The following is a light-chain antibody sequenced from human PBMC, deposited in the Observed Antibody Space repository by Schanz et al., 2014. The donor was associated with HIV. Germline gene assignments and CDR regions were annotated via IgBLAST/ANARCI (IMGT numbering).Light chain of an antibody. CDR3: CSYTSSSTLV. CDR1: RNDVGTYNL. J-gene: IGLJ1*01. V-gene: IGLV2-14*02. CDR2: EVT. Sequence: QSALTQPASVSGSPGQSITISCTGTRNDVGTYNLVSWYQQHPGKAPQLMIYEVTKKPSGVSDRFSGSKSDNTASLTISGLQADDESDYYCCSYTSSSTLVFGTGTKLTVL.